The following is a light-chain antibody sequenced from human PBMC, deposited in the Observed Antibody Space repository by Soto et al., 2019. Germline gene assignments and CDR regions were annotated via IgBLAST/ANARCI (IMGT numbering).Light chain of an antibody. CDR1: QSVSSSY. Sequence: EIVLTQSPGTLSLSPGERATLSCRASQSVSSSYLSWYQQKHGQAPRLLIYGTSGSATGIPHRLSGSRSGADFALTISRREHEDVAVYYYHQYRSSPPVTFGEGTKVEIK. CDR2: GTS. V-gene: IGKV3-20*01. CDR3: HQYRSSPPVT. J-gene: IGKJ5*01.